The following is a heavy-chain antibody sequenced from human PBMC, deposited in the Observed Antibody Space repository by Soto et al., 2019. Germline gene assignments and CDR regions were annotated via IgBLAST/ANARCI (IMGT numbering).Heavy chain of an antibody. CDR3: ARTSRGALGSGDYYYGMDV. V-gene: IGHV2-5*02. CDR1: GFSLSTSGVG. Sequence: KESGPTLVKPTQTLTLTCTFSGFSLSTSGVGVGWIRQPPGKALEWLALIYWDDDKRYSPSLKSRLTITKDTSKNQVVLTITNMDPVDTATYYCARTSRGALGSGDYYYGMDVWGQGTTVTVSS. D-gene: IGHD3-3*01. CDR2: IYWDDDK. J-gene: IGHJ6*02.